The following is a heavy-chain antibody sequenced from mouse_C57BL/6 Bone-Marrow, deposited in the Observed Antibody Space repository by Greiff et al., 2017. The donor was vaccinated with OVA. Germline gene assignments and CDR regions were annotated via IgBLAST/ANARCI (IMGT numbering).Heavy chain of an antibody. Sequence: EVMLVESGGGLVQPGGSMKLSCAASGFTFSDAWMDWVRQSPEKGLEWVAEIRNKANNHATYYAESVKGRFTISRDDSKSSVYLQMNSLRAEDTGINYCTGGMYTTVEVDYWGQGTTLTVSS. D-gene: IGHD1-1*01. J-gene: IGHJ2*01. CDR1: GFTFSDAW. CDR2: IRNKANNHAT. CDR3: TGGMYTTVEVDY. V-gene: IGHV6-6*01.